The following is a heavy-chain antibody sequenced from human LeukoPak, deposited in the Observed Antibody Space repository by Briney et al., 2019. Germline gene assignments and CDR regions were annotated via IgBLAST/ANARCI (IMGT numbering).Heavy chain of an antibody. CDR2: INNDGSTT. D-gene: IGHD2-15*01. CDR3: ARVSGPRMNEYFRL. J-gene: IGHJ1*01. CDR1: GFTFSGAW. V-gene: IGHV3-74*01. Sequence: GGSLRLSCAASGFTFSGAWMHWVPQAPGKGLVWVSRINNDGSTTRYADSVKGRFTISRDNAKNTLYLQMNSLRAEDTAVYFCARVSGPRMNEYFRLWGQGTLVTVSS.